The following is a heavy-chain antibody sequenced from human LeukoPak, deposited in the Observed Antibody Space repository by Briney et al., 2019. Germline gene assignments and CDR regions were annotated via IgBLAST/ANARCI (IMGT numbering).Heavy chain of an antibody. CDR1: GYIFTSYG. D-gene: IGHD2-21*02. CDR3: ARGPGYGDSMYYFDY. Sequence: ASVKVSCKASGYIFTSYGITWVRQAPGQGLEWMGWLSAYNGKTNYAQKLQGRVTMTTDTSTTTVYMEVRSLRSDDTAVYYCARGPGYGDSMYYFDYWGQGTLVTVSS. J-gene: IGHJ4*02. CDR2: LSAYNGKT. V-gene: IGHV1-18*04.